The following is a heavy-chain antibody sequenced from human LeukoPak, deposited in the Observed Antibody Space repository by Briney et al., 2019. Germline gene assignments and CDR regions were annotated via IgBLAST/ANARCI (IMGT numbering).Heavy chain of an antibody. CDR3: ARDREPTIKKYCSGGSCYLNWFDP. J-gene: IGHJ5*02. CDR1: GGTFSSYA. V-gene: IGHV1-69*13. D-gene: IGHD2-15*01. CDR2: IIPIFGTA. Sequence: ASVKVSCKACGGTFSSYAISWVRQAPGQGLEWMGGIIPIFGTANYAQKFQGRVTITADESTSTAYMELSSLRSEDTAVYYCARDREPTIKKYCSGGSCYLNWFDPWGQGTLVTVSS.